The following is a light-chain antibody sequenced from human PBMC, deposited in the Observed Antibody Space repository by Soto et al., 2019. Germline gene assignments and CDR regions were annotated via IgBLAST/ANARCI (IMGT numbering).Light chain of an antibody. Sequence: QSVLTQPRSVSGSPGQSVTRSCTGTSSDVGGYHYVSWYQHHPGKAPKIIIYDVNKRPSGVPDRFSGSKSVNTASLTISGRHTEDEADYYCCSYAGSYTLVFGGGTKLTVL. CDR1: SSDVGGYHY. J-gene: IGLJ2*01. CDR2: DVN. CDR3: CSYAGSYTLV. V-gene: IGLV2-11*01.